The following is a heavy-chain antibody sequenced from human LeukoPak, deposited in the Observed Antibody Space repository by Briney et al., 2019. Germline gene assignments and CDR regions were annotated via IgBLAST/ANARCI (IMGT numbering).Heavy chain of an antibody. J-gene: IGHJ6*03. Sequence: SETLSLTCTVSGGSISSYYWSWIRQPAGKGLEWFGRIYTSGSTNYNPSLKSRVTMSVDTSKNQFSLKLSSVTAADTAVYYCARDAPKVSSSWYNDYYYYYMDVWGKGTTVTVSS. CDR2: IYTSGST. CDR3: ARDAPKVSSSWYNDYYYYYMDV. D-gene: IGHD6-13*01. V-gene: IGHV4-4*07. CDR1: GGSISSYY.